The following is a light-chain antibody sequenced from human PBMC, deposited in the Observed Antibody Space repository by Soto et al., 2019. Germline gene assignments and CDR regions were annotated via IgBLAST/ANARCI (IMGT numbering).Light chain of an antibody. V-gene: IGKV3-15*01. CDR1: QSVGTN. Sequence: EIVMTQSPATLSVSPGERATLSCRASQSVGTNLAWSHQKPAPAPRPLIYGAPTRAAGISPRFSGGGSGTELTLTISSLQSEDFAVYYCQQYNDWPRTFGQGTKVGIK. CDR2: GAP. CDR3: QQYNDWPRT. J-gene: IGKJ1*01.